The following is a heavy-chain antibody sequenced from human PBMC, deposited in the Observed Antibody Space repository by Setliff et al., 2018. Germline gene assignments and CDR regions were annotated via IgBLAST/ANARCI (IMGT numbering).Heavy chain of an antibody. CDR2: IGAYNGNT. D-gene: IGHD4-17*01. V-gene: IGHV1-18*01. J-gene: IGHJ6*02. CDR1: GYTFTSYA. Sequence: ASVKVFCKASGYTFTSYAINWVRQAPGQGLEWMGWIGAYNGNTKYAQKFQGRVTLTTETSANTAYMELRSLRSDDTAVYYCARDPREGDYGDSYAAYYYYGMDVWGQGTTVTVSS. CDR3: ARDPREGDYGDSYAAYYYYGMDV.